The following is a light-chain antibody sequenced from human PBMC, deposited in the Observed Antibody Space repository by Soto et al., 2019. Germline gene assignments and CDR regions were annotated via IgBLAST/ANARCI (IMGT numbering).Light chain of an antibody. CDR1: QSVGSY. CDR3: HVRNSWPPVS. V-gene: IGKV3-11*01. Sequence: EIVLTQSPATLSLSPGERATLSCRASQSVGSYLAWYHQKPGQAPRLLIYDAYSRSTGIPARFSGSGSGTDFTLTISSLEPEDFAVYYCHVRNSWPPVSFGQGTRLEIK. CDR2: DAY. J-gene: IGKJ5*01.